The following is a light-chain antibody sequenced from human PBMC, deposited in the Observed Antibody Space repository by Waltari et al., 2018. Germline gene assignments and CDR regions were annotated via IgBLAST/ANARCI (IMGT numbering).Light chain of an antibody. V-gene: IGLV2-14*01. J-gene: IGLJ3*02. Sequence: QSALTQPASVSGSPGQSITISCPGTSSDIGYYNHVPWYQQYPGSAPKLMIYEVNNRPSGVSNRFSGSKSDNTASLTISGLQAEDEAHYYCTSYTISTTWVFGGGTKLTVL. CDR3: TSYTISTTWV. CDR2: EVN. CDR1: SSDIGYYNH.